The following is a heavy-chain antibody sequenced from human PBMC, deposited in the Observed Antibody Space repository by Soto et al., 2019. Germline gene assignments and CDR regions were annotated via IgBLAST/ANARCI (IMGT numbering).Heavy chain of an antibody. D-gene: IGHD3-22*01. CDR1: GGSIRRYY. J-gene: IGHJ5*02. CDR2: IYYRGST. Sequence: SEPLSLTCTDSGGSIRRYYWRWIRQHPGKGLERFGYIYYRGSTNYNPSLKRRATLSVDTSQNQFSQEQSSVTAAANALQHDARGRSSGYYEVDCFDPWGQGTLVTVSS. CDR3: ARGRSSGYYEVDCFDP. V-gene: IGHV4-59*01.